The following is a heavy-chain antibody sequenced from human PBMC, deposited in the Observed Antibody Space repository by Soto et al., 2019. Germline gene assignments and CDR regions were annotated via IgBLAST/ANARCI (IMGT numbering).Heavy chain of an antibody. CDR1: GYTFTGYY. Sequence: GASVKVSCKASGYTFTGYYMHWVRQAPGQGLEWMGWINPNSGGTNYAQKFQGWVTMTRDTSISTAYMELSRLRSDDTAVYYCARGSTVTKPENYFDYWGQGTLVTVSS. D-gene: IGHD4-17*01. J-gene: IGHJ4*02. CDR2: INPNSGGT. V-gene: IGHV1-2*04. CDR3: ARGSTVTKPENYFDY.